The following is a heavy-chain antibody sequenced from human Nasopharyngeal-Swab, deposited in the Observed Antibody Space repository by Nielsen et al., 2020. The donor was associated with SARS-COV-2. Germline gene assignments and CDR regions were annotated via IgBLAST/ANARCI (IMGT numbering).Heavy chain of an antibody. CDR1: GFTFSSYA. D-gene: IGHD1-26*01. J-gene: IGHJ4*02. Sequence: GGSLRLSCAASGFTFSSYAMSWVRQTPGKGLEWVSGISGSAVNTYYADSVKGRFTVSRDNSKNTLHLQMNSLRAEDSAVYFCAKDRAQWELLLPFDCWGQGTLVTVSS. CDR3: AKDRAQWELLLPFDC. V-gene: IGHV3-23*01. CDR2: ISGSAVNT.